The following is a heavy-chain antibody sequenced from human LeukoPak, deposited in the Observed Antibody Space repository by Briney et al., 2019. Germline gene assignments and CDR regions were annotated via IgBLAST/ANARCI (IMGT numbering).Heavy chain of an antibody. CDR1: GYTFTGYY. CDR2: INPNSGGT. V-gene: IGHV1-2*02. Sequence: ASVKVSCKASGYTFTGYYMHWVRQAPGQGLEWMGWINPNSGGTNYAQKFQGKVTMTRDTSISTASMELSRLRSDDTAVYYCAREGGGYEIDLFDYWGQGTLVTVPS. J-gene: IGHJ4*02. D-gene: IGHD5-12*01. CDR3: AREGGGYEIDLFDY.